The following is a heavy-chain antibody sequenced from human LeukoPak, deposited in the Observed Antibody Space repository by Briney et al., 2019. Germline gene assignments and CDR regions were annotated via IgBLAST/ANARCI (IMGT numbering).Heavy chain of an antibody. J-gene: IGHJ4*02. CDR3: ARDRHSFSLVVPAAP. Sequence: ASVKVSCKASGYTFTSYGISWVRQAPGQGLEWMGWISAYNGNTNYAQKPQGRVTMTTDTSTSTAYMELRSLRSDDTAVYYCARDRHSFSLVVPAAPWGQGTLVTVSS. CDR2: ISAYNGNT. CDR1: GYTFTSYG. V-gene: IGHV1-18*01. D-gene: IGHD2-2*01.